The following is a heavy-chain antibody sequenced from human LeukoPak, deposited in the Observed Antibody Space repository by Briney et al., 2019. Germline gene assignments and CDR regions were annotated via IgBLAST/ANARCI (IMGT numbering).Heavy chain of an antibody. D-gene: IGHD1-7*01. J-gene: IGHJ4*02. V-gene: IGHV4-61*02. CDR2: IYTSGST. Sequence: PSETLSLTCTVSGGSISSGSYYWSWIRQPAGKGLEWIGRIYTSGSTDYNPSLKSRVTISVDTSKNQFSLKLSSVTAADTAVYYCARGDNWNYVEGDYWGQGTLVAVSS. CDR3: ARGDNWNYVEGDY. CDR1: GGSISSGSYY.